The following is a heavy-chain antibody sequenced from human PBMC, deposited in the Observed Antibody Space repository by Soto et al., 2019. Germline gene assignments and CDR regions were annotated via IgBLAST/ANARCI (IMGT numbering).Heavy chain of an antibody. CDR3: TRWVDYYPSSGSLTTS. D-gene: IGHD3-22*01. Sequence: GVFMTVSYAAASFTFSDSAILGTRHTSLRVLEWVGRITSQAKSYATAYAASVKGRFTTSRDDSKHTAYPQMNSLKTEDTAVYYCTRWVDYYPSSGSLTTSWGQGTLV. CDR2: ITSQAKSYAT. CDR1: SFTFSDSA. V-gene: IGHV3-73*01. J-gene: IGHJ5*02.